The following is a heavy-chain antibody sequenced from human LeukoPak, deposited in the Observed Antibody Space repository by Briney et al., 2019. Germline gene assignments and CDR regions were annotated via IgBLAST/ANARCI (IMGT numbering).Heavy chain of an antibody. J-gene: IGHJ5*02. CDR1: GGSISIYY. CDR3: ARVTAKNWCDP. CDR2: IYYSGST. Sequence: SETLSLTCTVSGGSISIYYWSWIRQPPGKGLEWIGYIYYSGSTNYNPSLKSRVTISVDTSKNQFSLKLSSVTAADTAVYYCARVTAKNWCDPWGQGTLVTVSS. V-gene: IGHV4-59*01.